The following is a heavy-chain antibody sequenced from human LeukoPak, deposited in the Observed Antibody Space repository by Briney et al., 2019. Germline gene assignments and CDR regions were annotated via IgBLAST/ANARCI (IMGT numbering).Heavy chain of an antibody. V-gene: IGHV3-74*01. J-gene: IGHJ4*01. CDR1: GFPLSGFW. D-gene: IGHD3-22*01. Sequence: PGGSLRLSCAASGFPLSGFWMHWVRQVPGKELVWVALIRIDGNTNVADSVKGRFTISRDTAKNTLYLQMNCLRAEDSAIYYCARDDNYYDGTSYSSGFDYWGHGTLVTVSS. CDR3: ARDDNYYDGTSYSSGFDY. CDR2: IRIDGNT.